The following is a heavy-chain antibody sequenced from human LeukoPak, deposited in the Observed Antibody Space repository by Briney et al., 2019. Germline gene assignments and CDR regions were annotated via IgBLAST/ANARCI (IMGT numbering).Heavy chain of an antibody. V-gene: IGHV4-39*01. CDR3: ARKVVFDL. CDR2: IYYSGST. CDR1: GGSISSSSYY. D-gene: IGHD2-15*01. Sequence: PSETLSLTCTVSGGSISSSSYYWGWIRQPPGKGLEWIRSIYYSGSTYYNPSLKSRVTISVDTSKNQFSLKLSSVTAADTAVYYCARKVVFDLWGRGTLVTVSS. J-gene: IGHJ2*01.